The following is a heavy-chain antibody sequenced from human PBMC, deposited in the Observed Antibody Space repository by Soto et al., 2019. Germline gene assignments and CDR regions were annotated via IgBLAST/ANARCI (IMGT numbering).Heavy chain of an antibody. D-gene: IGHD3-10*01. V-gene: IGHV3-23*01. Sequence: GGSLRLCCAASVFPFSSYAMTWFRQAPGKGLEWVSLISGSGGSTYYADSVKGRFTISRDNSRDTLYLQMNSLRAEDTAVYYCAKVHGSGSYNNFPDYWGQGTLVTVSS. CDR3: AKVHGSGSYNNFPDY. J-gene: IGHJ4*02. CDR2: ISGSGGST. CDR1: VFPFSSYA.